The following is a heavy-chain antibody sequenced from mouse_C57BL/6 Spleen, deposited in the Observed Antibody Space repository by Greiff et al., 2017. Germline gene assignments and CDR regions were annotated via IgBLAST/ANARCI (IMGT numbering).Heavy chain of an antibody. CDR2: IDPSDSET. CDR1: GYTFTSYW. CDR3: ARPHYGSSYVWYFDV. D-gene: IGHD1-1*01. Sequence: QSCKASGYTFTSYWMHWVKQRPIQGLEWIGNIDPSDSETHYNQKFKDKATLTVDKSSSTAYMQHSSLTSEDSAVYYCARPHYGSSYVWYFDVWGTGTTVTVSS. J-gene: IGHJ1*03. V-gene: IGHV1-52*01.